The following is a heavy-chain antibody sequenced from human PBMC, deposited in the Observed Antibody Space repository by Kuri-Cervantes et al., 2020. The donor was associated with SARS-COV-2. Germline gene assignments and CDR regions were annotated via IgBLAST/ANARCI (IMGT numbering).Heavy chain of an antibody. CDR1: GFTFSSNE. CDR3: SRPYDEGPTTPY. CDR2: ISSSGSTI. V-gene: IGHV3-48*03. D-gene: IGHD2-15*01. Sequence: GGSLRLSCAASGFTFSSNEMNWVRQAPGKGVEWVSYISSSGSTIYYADSVMGRFTISRDNAKNSLYLQMNSLRAEDTAVYYCSRPYDEGPTTPYWGQGTLVTVSS. J-gene: IGHJ4*02.